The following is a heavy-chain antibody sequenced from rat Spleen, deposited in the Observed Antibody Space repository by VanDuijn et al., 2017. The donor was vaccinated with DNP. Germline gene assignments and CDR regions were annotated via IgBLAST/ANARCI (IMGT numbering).Heavy chain of an antibody. CDR2: IRTKPKNYAT. CDR1: GFTFSNAA. Sequence: VQVVESGGGLVRPKVSLRISCAASGFTFSNAAMHWVRQAPGKGLEWVARIRTKPKNYATYYADSVKGRFIISRDDSRSMVYLQMDDLKTEDTAMYYCTAPFDIAARFPYWGQGTLVTVSS. V-gene: IGHV10-5*01. J-gene: IGHJ3*01. CDR3: TAPFDIAARFPY. D-gene: IGHD1-2*01.